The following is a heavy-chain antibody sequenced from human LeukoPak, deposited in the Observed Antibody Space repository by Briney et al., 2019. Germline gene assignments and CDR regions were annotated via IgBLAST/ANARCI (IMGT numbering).Heavy chain of an antibody. V-gene: IGHV3-7*01. Sequence: PGGSLRLSCAVSRINFNSYWMTWVRQAPGKGLEWVANIKQDGSETYYMDSVKGRFSISRDNAKNSLYLQMNSLRAEDTAVYYCARALPDFWTGYFFDSWGRGTLVTVSS. CDR1: RINFNSYW. D-gene: IGHD3/OR15-3a*01. CDR2: IKQDGSET. CDR3: ARALPDFWTGYFFDS. J-gene: IGHJ4*02.